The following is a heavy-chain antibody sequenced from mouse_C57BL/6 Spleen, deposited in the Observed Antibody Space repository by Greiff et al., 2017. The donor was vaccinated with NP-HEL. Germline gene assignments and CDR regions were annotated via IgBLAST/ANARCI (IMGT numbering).Heavy chain of an antibody. J-gene: IGHJ2*01. CDR2: IDPSDSST. V-gene: IGHV1-50*01. CDR3: ARSGDLDY. D-gene: IGHD3-1*01. CDR1: GYTFTSYW. Sequence: QVQLQQPGAELVKPGASVKLSCKASGYTFTSYWMHWVKQRPGQGLEWIGEIDPSDSSTNYNQKFKGKATLTVDPSSSTAYMQLSSLTSEDSAVYYCARSGDLDYWGQGTTLTVSS.